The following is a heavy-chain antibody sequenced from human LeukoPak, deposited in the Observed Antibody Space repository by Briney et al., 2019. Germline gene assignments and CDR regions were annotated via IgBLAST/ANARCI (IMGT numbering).Heavy chain of an antibody. J-gene: IGHJ3*02. CDR1: GGSISTNNYY. CDR2: IYYSGSA. CDR3: ARASRDAFDI. D-gene: IGHD2-2*01. Sequence: SQTLSLTCTVSGGSISTNNYYWGWIRQPPGKGLEWIGNIYYSGSAYYNPSLKSRVTISVDTSMNQFSLKLSSVTAADTAVYYCARASRDAFDIWGQGTMVTVSS. V-gene: IGHV4-39*01.